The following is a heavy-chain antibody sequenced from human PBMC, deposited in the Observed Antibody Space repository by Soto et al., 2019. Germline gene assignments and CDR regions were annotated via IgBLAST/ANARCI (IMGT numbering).Heavy chain of an antibody. J-gene: IGHJ4*02. Sequence: PGGSLRLSCAASGFTFSRFWMHWVRQAPGKGLVWVSRINTDGSSTTYADSVKGRFTISRDNAKNTLYLQMDSLRAEDTGVYYCTRDPGAYSSTWSFYFDSGGQGTLVTVS. D-gene: IGHD6-13*01. CDR3: TRDPGAYSSTWSFYFDS. CDR2: INTDGSST. V-gene: IGHV3-74*01. CDR1: GFTFSRFW.